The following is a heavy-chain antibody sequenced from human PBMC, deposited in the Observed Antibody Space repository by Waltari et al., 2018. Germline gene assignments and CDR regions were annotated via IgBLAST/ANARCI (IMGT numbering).Heavy chain of an antibody. CDR3: AKDSHSSIDY. V-gene: IGHV3-43D*04. Sequence: EVQLVESGGCVVQPGGSLRITCEDSGFTFDGYAMPWVRQAPGKVLEWVSLISLECGSTYYADSVNGRFTISRNNSKNSLYLQMNSLRAEDTALYYCAKDSHSSIDYWCQGTLVTVSS. CDR1: GFTFDGYA. J-gene: IGHJ4*02. CDR2: ISLECGST. D-gene: IGHD6-19*01.